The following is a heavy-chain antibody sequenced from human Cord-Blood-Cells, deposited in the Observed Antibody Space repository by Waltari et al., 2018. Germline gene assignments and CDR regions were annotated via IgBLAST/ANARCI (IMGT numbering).Heavy chain of an antibody. J-gene: IGHJ2*01. V-gene: IGHV4-34*01. CDR2: TNHSGST. Sequence: QVQLQQWGAGLLKPSETMSLTCAVYGGPFSGYYWSWIRQPPGKRLEWIGETNHSGSTNYDPSLKSRFTISVDTSKNQFSLKLSSVTAADTAVYYCARPTVPAATAYFDLWGRGTLVTVSS. CDR3: ARPTVPAATAYFDL. CDR1: GGPFSGYY. D-gene: IGHD2-2*01.